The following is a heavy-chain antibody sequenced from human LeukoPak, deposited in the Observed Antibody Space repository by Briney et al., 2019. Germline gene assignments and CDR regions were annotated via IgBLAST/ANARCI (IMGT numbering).Heavy chain of an antibody. Sequence: ASVKVSCKASGYTFTGYYMHWVRQAPGQGLEWMGWINPNSGGTNYAQKFQGRVTITADKSTSTAYMELSSLRSEDTAVYYCARSIASAGYSYGYSDAFDIWGQGTMVTVSS. CDR2: INPNSGGT. CDR3: ARSIASAGYSYGYSDAFDI. J-gene: IGHJ3*02. CDR1: GYTFTGYY. D-gene: IGHD5-18*01. V-gene: IGHV1-2*02.